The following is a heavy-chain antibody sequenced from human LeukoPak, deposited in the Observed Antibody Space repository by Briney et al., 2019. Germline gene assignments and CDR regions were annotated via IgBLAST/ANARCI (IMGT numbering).Heavy chain of an antibody. Sequence: GESLKISCKGSGYRFTTYWIGWVRQMPGKGLEWMGIIYPGDSDTRYSPSFQGQVTISADKSISTAYLQWSSLKASDTAMYYCARNKYTYASPFDYWGQGTLVTVSS. CDR1: GYRFTTYW. J-gene: IGHJ4*02. D-gene: IGHD5-18*01. CDR2: IYPGDSDT. CDR3: ARNKYTYASPFDY. V-gene: IGHV5-51*01.